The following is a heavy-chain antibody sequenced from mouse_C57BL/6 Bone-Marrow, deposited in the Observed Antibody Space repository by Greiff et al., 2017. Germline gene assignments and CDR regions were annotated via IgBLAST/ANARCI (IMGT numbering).Heavy chain of an antibody. CDR3: ERFGYEGWYFGV. D-gene: IGHD2-2*01. CDR2: INPSNGGT. Sequence: VQLQQPGTELVKPGASVKLSCKASGYTFTSYWMHWVKQRPGQGLEWIGNINPSNGGTNYNEKFKSKATLTVDKSSSTAYMQRSSLTSEDSAVYSSERFGYEGWYFGVWGTGTTVTVSS. V-gene: IGHV1-53*01. J-gene: IGHJ1*03. CDR1: GYTFTSYW.